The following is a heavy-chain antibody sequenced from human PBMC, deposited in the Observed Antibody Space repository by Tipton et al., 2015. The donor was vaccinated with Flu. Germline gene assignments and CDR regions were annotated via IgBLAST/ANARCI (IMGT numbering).Heavy chain of an antibody. V-gene: IGHV3-23*01. CDR1: GFTFSSYA. CDR2: ISGSGGST. J-gene: IGHJ4*02. D-gene: IGHD2-21*02. Sequence: SLRLSCAASGFTFSSYAMSWVRQAPGKGLEWVSAISGSGGSTYYADSVKGRFTISRDNSKNTLYLQMNSLRAEDTAVYYSASGTYCGGDCPGVDYWGQGTLVTVPS. CDR3: ASGTYCGGDCPGVDY.